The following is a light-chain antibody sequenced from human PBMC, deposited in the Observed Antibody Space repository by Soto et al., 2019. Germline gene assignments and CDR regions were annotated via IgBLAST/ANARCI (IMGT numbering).Light chain of an antibody. CDR1: SSDVGGYNY. Sequence: QSVLTQPASVSGSPGQSITISCTGTSSDVGGYNYVSWYQQHPGKAPKLMIYEVSNRPSGVSNRFSGSKSGNTASLTISGLQAEDEPDYYCSSYTSSSTYVYGTGTKVTVL. J-gene: IGLJ1*01. V-gene: IGLV2-14*01. CDR3: SSYTSSSTYV. CDR2: EVS.